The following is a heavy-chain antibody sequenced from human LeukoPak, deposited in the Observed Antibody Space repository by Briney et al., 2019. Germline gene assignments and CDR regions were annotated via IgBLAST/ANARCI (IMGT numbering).Heavy chain of an antibody. J-gene: IGHJ6*02. D-gene: IGHD6-13*01. Sequence: ASVKVSCKASGYTFTSYDINWVRQATGQGLEWMGWMNPNSGNTGYAQKFQGRVTMTRYTSISTAYMELSSLRSEDTAVYYCAREAGLSQQLVSTWIWRYYYYGMDVWGQGTTVTVSS. CDR1: GYTFTSYD. CDR3: AREAGLSQQLVSTWIWRYYYYGMDV. CDR2: MNPNSGNT. V-gene: IGHV1-8*01.